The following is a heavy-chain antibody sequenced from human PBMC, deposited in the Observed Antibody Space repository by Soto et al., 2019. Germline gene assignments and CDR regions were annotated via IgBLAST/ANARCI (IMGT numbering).Heavy chain of an antibody. V-gene: IGHV1-18*01. J-gene: IGHJ4*02. Sequence: QVQLVQSGAEVKKPGASVKVSCKTSGYPFTSYGINWVRQAPGQGPEWMGWISAYNGKTSYTQRFRGRATMTTDTSMTTGYMELRSLRSDGTGVYYCARDRLMAVTGLLHYWGQATVVTASS. D-gene: IGHD6-19*01. CDR1: GYPFTSYG. CDR2: ISAYNGKT. CDR3: ARDRLMAVTGLLHY.